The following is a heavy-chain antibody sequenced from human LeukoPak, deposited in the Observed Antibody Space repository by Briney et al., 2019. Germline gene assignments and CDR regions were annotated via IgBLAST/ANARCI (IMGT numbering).Heavy chain of an antibody. CDR3: ASGSGYYFHYFDY. J-gene: IGHJ4*02. CDR1: GGSISSYY. CDR2: IYYSGST. V-gene: IGHV4-59*01. Sequence: PSETLSLTCTVSGGSISSYYWSWIRQPPGKGLEWIGYIYYSGSTNYNPSLKSRVTISVDTSKNQFFLKLSSVTAADTAVYYCASGSGYYFHYFDYWGQGTLVTVSS. D-gene: IGHD3-22*01.